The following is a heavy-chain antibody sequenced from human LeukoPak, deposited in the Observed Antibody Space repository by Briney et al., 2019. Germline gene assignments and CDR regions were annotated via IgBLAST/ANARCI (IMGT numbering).Heavy chain of an antibody. CDR1: GGSFSGYY. V-gene: IGHV4-34*01. CDR2: INHSGST. Sequence: SETLSLTCAVYGGSFSGYYWSWIRQPPGKGLEWIGEINHSGSTNYNPSLKSRVTISVDTSKNQFSLKLSSVTAADTAVYYCARLGRGAALGWGQGTLVTVSS. J-gene: IGHJ4*02. CDR3: ARLGRGAALG. D-gene: IGHD6-13*01.